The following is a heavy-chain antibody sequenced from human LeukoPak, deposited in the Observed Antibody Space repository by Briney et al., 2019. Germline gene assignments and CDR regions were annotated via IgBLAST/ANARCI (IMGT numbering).Heavy chain of an antibody. J-gene: IGHJ4*02. Sequence: KPSETLSLTCAVYGGSFSGYYWSWIRQPPGKGLEWIGEINHSGSTNYNPSLKSRVTISVDTSKNQFSLKMSSVTAADTAVYYCARELKVGNTGYYFDYWGQGTLVTVSS. CDR2: INHSGST. V-gene: IGHV4-34*01. D-gene: IGHD1-7*01. CDR3: ARELKVGNTGYYFDY. CDR1: GGSFSGYY.